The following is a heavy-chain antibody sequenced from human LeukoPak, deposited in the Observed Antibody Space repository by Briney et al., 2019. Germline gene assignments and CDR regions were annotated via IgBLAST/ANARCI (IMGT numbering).Heavy chain of an antibody. J-gene: IGHJ4*02. D-gene: IGHD3-3*01. V-gene: IGHV4-38-2*02. Sequence: SETLSLTCTVSGYSISSGYYWGWIRQPPGKGLEWIGSIYHSGSTYYNPSLKSRVTISVDTSKNQFSLKLSSVTAADTAVYYCASVTIFGVAIFDYWGQGTLVTVSS. CDR1: GYSISSGYY. CDR3: ASVTIFGVAIFDY. CDR2: IYHSGST.